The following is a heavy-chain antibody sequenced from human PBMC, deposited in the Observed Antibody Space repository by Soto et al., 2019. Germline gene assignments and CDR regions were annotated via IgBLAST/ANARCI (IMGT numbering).Heavy chain of an antibody. J-gene: IGHJ6*03. CDR3: ASRGTVVPAAMWDYYYYMDV. CDR2: TYYRSKWYN. CDR1: GDSVSSNSAA. V-gene: IGHV6-1*01. D-gene: IGHD2-2*01. Sequence: SQTLSLTCAISGDSVSSNSAAWNWIRQSPSRGLEWLGRTYYRSKWYNDYAVSVKSRITINPDTSKNQFSLQLNSVTPEDTAVYYCASRGTVVPAAMWDYYYYMDVWGKGTTVTVSS.